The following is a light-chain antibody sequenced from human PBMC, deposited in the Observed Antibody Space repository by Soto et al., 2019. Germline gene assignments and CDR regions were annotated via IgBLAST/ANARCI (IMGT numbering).Light chain of an antibody. CDR3: QQFRSYPLT. CDR2: DAS. Sequence: ECVSAHSPGTLSLSPGERATRCCRGSQTVRNNYLAWYQQKPGQAPRLLIYDASSRATGIPDRFSGGGSGTAFTLTISRLEPEDFAVYYCQQFRSYPLTFGGGTKVDI. V-gene: IGKV3-20*01. CDR1: QTVRNNY. J-gene: IGKJ4*01.